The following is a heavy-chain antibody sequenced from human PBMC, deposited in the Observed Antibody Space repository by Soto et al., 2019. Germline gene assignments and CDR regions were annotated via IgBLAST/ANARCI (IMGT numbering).Heavy chain of an antibody. CDR1: GYTLTELS. Sequence: ASVKVSCKVSGYTLTELSMHWVQQAPGKGLEWMGGFDPEDGETIYAQKFQGRVTMTEDTSTDTAYMELSSLRSEDTAVYYCATGYSYGYGYFDYWGQGXLVTVYS. D-gene: IGHD5-18*01. CDR2: FDPEDGET. V-gene: IGHV1-24*01. J-gene: IGHJ4*02. CDR3: ATGYSYGYGYFDY.